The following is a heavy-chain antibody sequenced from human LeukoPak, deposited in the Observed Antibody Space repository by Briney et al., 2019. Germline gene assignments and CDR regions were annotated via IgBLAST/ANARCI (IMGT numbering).Heavy chain of an antibody. V-gene: IGHV4-61*02. CDR1: GGSISSGSYY. D-gene: IGHD3-22*01. Sequence: SETLSHTCTVSGGSISSGSYYWSWIRQPAGKGLEWIGRIYTSGSTNYNPSLKSRVTISVDTSKNQFSLKLSSVTAADTAVYYCAREASSGPYFDYWGQGTLVTVSS. J-gene: IGHJ4*02. CDR2: IYTSGST. CDR3: AREASSGPYFDY.